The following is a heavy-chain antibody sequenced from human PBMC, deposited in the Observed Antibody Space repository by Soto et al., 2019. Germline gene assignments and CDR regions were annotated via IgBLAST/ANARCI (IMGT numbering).Heavy chain of an antibody. J-gene: IGHJ6*02. CDR2: IYYSGST. Sequence: KPSETLSLTCAVSGGSISSYYWSWIRQPPVKGLEWIGYIYYSGSTNYNPSLKSRVTISVDTSKNQFSLKLSSVTAADTAVYYCAGQYSFGSYGMDVWGQGTTVTVSS. CDR3: AGQYSFGSYGMDV. CDR1: GGSISSYY. V-gene: IGHV4-59*08. D-gene: IGHD5-18*01.